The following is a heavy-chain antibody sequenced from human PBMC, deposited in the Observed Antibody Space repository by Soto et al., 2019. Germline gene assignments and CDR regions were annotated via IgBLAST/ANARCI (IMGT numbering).Heavy chain of an antibody. CDR2: IVVGTGNR. V-gene: IGHV1-58*01. CDR3: SAGTIGAYAFDI. D-gene: IGHD3-10*01. J-gene: IGHJ3*02. CDR1: GFTFTSSA. Sequence: ASVKVSCKACGFTFTSSAVQWVRQARGQSLEWIGWIVVGTGNRNNAQKFLEGVTITRDMSTSTAYMELSSLRCEDTAVYYCSAGTIGAYAFDIWGQGTMVTVSS.